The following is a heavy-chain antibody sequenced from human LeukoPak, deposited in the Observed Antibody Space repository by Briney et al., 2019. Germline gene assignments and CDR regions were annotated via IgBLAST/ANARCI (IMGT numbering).Heavy chain of an antibody. CDR2: IYYSGST. D-gene: IGHD3-10*01. CDR3: ARSMVRGVLDY. J-gene: IGHJ4*02. Sequence: WIGYIYYSGSTNYNPSLKSRVTISVDTSKNQFSLKLSSVTAADTAVYYCARSMVRGVLDYWGQGTLVTVSS. V-gene: IGHV4-59*01.